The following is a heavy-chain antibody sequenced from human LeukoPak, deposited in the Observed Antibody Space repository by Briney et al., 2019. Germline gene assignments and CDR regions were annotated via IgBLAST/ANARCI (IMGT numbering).Heavy chain of an antibody. CDR2: INHSGST. CDR3: ARVCVVVVAATRYYYYYYMDV. V-gene: IGHV4-34*01. CDR1: GGSFSGYY. D-gene: IGHD2-15*01. J-gene: IGHJ6*03. Sequence: SETLSLTCAVYGGSFSGYYWSWTRQPPGKGLEWIGEINHSGSTSYNPSLKSRVTISVDTSKNQFSLKLSSVTAADTAVYYCARVCVVVVAATRYYYYYYMDVWGKGTTVTVSS.